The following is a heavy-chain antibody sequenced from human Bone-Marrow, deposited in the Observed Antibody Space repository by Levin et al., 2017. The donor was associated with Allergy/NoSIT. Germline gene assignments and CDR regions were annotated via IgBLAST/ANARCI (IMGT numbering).Heavy chain of an antibody. Sequence: GESLKISCAASGFTFSDYSMNWVRQAPGKGLEWVAPITTGGTYKYYVDSLRGRFTISRDNAMNSLYLQMNSLRAEDTAVYYCARGLGDWLWGQGTLVTVSS. D-gene: IGHD3/OR15-3a*01. CDR1: GFTFSDYS. V-gene: IGHV3-21*01. CDR2: ITTGGTYK. J-gene: IGHJ4*02. CDR3: ARGLGDWL.